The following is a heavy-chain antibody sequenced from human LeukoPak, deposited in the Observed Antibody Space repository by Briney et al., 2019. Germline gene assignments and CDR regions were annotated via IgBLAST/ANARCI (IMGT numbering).Heavy chain of an antibody. D-gene: IGHD5-18*01. CDR3: ASGLMDTAMVYSDY. CDR2: ISSSSSYI. Sequence: PGGSLRLSCAASGFTFSSYSMNWVRQAPGKGLEWVSSISSSSSYIYYADSVKGRFTISRDNAKNSLYLQMNSLRAEDTAVYYCASGLMDTAMVYSDYWGQGTLVTVSS. V-gene: IGHV3-21*01. J-gene: IGHJ4*02. CDR1: GFTFSSYS.